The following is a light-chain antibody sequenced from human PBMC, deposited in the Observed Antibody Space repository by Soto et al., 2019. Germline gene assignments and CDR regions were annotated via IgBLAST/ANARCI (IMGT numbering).Light chain of an antibody. V-gene: IGKV1-5*01. J-gene: IGKJ4*01. CDR3: QQYKSYPLT. CDR2: GAS. CDR1: QNISPW. Sequence: DIQMTQSPSTLSASVGDRVTIACRASQNISPWLAWYQQKPGKAPKLLIYGASSLEGGVPSRFSGSGSGTDFTLTISSLQPDDFATYYCQQYKSYPLTFGGGTKVDI.